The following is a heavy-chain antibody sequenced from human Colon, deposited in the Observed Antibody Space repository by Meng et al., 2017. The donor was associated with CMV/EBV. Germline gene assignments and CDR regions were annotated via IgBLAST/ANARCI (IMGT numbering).Heavy chain of an antibody. CDR1: GFTFRSHS. CDR2: ISTTASYV. V-gene: IGHV3-21*01. J-gene: IGHJ4*02. D-gene: IGHD3-10*01. CDR3: AREPGTYGYFDF. Sequence: VKAAGGRVKPGGDRGLSWPASGFTFRSHSMNWVRQSPGKGMEWVSSISTTASYVYYADSVKGRFTISRDNAKNSLYLQMDSLRAEDTAVYYCAREPGTYGYFDFWGQGTLVTVSS.